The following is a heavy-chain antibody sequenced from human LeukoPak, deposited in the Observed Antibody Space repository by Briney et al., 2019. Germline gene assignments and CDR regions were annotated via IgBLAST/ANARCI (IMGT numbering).Heavy chain of an antibody. CDR1: GGSFSGYY. V-gene: IGHV4-34*01. J-gene: IGHJ4*02. Sequence: SETLSLTCAVYGGSFSGYYWSWIRQPPGKGLEWIGEINHSGSTNYNPSLKSRVTISVDTSKNQFSLKLSSVTAADTAVYYCAREIFWSGYYSNLHFDYWGQGTLVTVSS. CDR3: AREIFWSGYYSNLHFDY. D-gene: IGHD3-3*01. CDR2: INHSGST.